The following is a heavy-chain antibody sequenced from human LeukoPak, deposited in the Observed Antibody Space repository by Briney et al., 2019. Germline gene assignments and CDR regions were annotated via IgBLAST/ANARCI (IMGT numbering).Heavy chain of an antibody. D-gene: IGHD3-22*01. J-gene: IGHJ3*02. CDR1: GGTFSSYA. CDR2: IIPIFGTA. Sequence: ASVKVSCXASGGTFSSYAISWVRQAPGQGLEWMGGIIPIFGTANYAQKFQGRVTITTDESTSTAYMELSSLRSEDTAVYYCARDSYYYDSSGYYSDAFDIWGQGTMVTVSS. V-gene: IGHV1-69*05. CDR3: ARDSYYYDSSGYYSDAFDI.